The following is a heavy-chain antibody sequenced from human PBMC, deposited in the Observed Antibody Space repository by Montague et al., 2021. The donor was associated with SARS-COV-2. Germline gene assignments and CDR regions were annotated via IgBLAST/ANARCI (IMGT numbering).Heavy chain of an antibody. CDR3: ARRGTGNYEILDY. CDR1: GGSMRSYY. V-gene: IGHV4-59*01. J-gene: IGHJ4*02. D-gene: IGHD3-3*01. CDR2: IYDSGGA. Sequence: SETLSLTCTISGGSMRSYYWTWIRQLPGKELEWIGSIYDSGGARYNPSLKSRVSISVDASKNQFPLRVTSVTAADTAVYFCARRGTGNYEILDYWGQGILVTVSS.